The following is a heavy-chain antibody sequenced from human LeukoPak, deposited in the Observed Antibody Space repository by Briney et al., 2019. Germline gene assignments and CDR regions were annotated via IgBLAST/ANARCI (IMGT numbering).Heavy chain of an antibody. CDR1: GGTFSSYA. CDR3: ARGSGYCSSTSCYTGAFDI. Sequence: ASVKVSCKASGGTFSSYAISWVRQAPGQGLEWMGGIIPIFGTANYAQKFQGRVTITTDESTSTAYMELSSLRSEDTAVYYCARGSGYCSSTSCYTGAFDIWGQGTMVTVSS. CDR2: IIPIFGTA. V-gene: IGHV1-69*05. D-gene: IGHD2-2*02. J-gene: IGHJ3*02.